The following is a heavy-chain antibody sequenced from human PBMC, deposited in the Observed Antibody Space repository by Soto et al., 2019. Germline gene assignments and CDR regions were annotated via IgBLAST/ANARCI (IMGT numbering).Heavy chain of an antibody. CDR2: ISSGGGRT. V-gene: IGHV3-23*01. CDR1: GFTFSAYS. CDR3: ARAPGDYYYMDV. Sequence: EVQLLESGGGMVQPGGSLRLTCAASGFTFSAYSMTWVRQAPGKGLEWVATISSGGGRTYYADSVKGRFTVSRDNSKSTLYLQMNSLRADDTAVYYCARAPGDYYYMDVWGKGTTVTVS. J-gene: IGHJ6*03.